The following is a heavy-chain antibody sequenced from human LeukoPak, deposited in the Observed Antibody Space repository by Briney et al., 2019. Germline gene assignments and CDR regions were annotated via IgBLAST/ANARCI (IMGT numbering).Heavy chain of an antibody. CDR3: ARGSGPDRGIYFDY. Sequence: PGGSLRLSCAASGFSFGTYWMSWVRQAPGKGLEWVANIKQDGSVQYYGDSVRGRFTFSRDNARNSLYLQMNSLRVEYTAVYYCARGSGPDRGIYFDYWGQGTLVTVSS. V-gene: IGHV3-7*01. CDR1: GFSFGTYW. J-gene: IGHJ4*02. CDR2: IKQDGSVQ. D-gene: IGHD3-3*01.